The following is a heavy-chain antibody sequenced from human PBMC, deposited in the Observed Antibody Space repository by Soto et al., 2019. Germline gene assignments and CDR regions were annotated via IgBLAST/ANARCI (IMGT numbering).Heavy chain of an antibody. CDR2: IYHSGST. J-gene: IGHJ5*02. D-gene: IGHD1-1*01. CDR3: ARDQLEGNWFDP. Sequence: QLQLQESGSGLVRPSQTLSLTCAVSGGSISSGGYSWNWIRQPPGKGLEWIGFIYHSGSTLHNPSLKSRVTIAVDKSKNQSSLKLTSVTAADTAVYYCARDQLEGNWFDPWGQGTLVTVSS. CDR1: GGSISSGGYS. V-gene: IGHV4-30-2*01.